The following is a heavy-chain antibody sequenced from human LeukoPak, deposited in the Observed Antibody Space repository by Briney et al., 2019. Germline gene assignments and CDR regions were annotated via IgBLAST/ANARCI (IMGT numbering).Heavy chain of an antibody. CDR2: INPNSGGT. V-gene: IGHV1-2*02. J-gene: IGHJ4*02. CDR3: ARGGRGYDEYSYDY. D-gene: IGHD5-12*01. Sequence: VASVKLSSKASGDTSTSYYMHWGRRAPGRGLQWRGWINPNSGGTNYAQKFPGRVTMTRDTSISTAYMELSRLRADDTAVYYCARGGRGYDEYSYDYWGQGTLVTVSS. CDR1: GDTSTSYY.